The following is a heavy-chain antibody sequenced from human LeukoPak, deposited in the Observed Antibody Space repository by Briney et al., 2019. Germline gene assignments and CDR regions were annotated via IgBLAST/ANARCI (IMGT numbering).Heavy chain of an antibody. V-gene: IGHV3-23*01. CDR3: AKRPNYYGSGEGVLYFDY. J-gene: IGHJ4*02. CDR2: ISGSGGST. CDR1: GFTFSSYA. D-gene: IGHD3-10*01. Sequence: PGGSLRLSCAASGFTFSSYAMSWVRQAPGKGLEWVSAISGSGGSTYYADSVKGRFTISRDNSKNTLYLQMNSLRAEDTAVYYCAKRPNYYGSGEGVLYFDYWGQGTLVTVSS.